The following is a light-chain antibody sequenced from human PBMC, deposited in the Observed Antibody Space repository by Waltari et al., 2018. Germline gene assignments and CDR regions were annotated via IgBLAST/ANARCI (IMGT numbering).Light chain of an antibody. CDR2: DAP. CDR3: QQSYRTPPT. Sequence: DIQMTQSPSSLSASVGDRVTITCRASQKITTSLNWYQQKLGKAPNLMIYDAPSVQSGVPARFRGSGSETDFNLTISSLQPEDFAIYYCQQSYRTPPTFGGGTRVEI. V-gene: IGKV1-39*01. J-gene: IGKJ4*01. CDR1: QKITTS.